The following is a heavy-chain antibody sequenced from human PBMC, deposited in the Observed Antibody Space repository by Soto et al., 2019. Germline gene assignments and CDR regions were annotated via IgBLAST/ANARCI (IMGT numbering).Heavy chain of an antibody. D-gene: IGHD3-9*01. CDR3: AKDRALGYYNFRGIGYYGMDV. CDR1: GFTFSSYG. J-gene: IGHJ6*02. Sequence: QVQLVESGGGVVQPGRTLRLACAASGFTFSSYGMHWVRQAPGKGLEWVAVISYDGSNKYYADSVKGRFTISRDNSKNTRYLQMNSLRAEDTAVYYCAKDRALGYYNFRGIGYYGMDVCGQGTTVTVSS. CDR2: ISYDGSNK. V-gene: IGHV3-30*18.